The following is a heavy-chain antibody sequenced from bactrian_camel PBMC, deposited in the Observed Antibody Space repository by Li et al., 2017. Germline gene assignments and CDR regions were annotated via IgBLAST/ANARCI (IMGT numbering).Heavy chain of an antibody. CDR3: AADLLLMRPLEASEYKY. D-gene: IGHD8*01. V-gene: IGHV3-3*01. Sequence: HVQLVESGGGSVQAGGSLRLSCVVSGHSRGSNCVGWYRLPPGRAPAEREGIAAIQRSGGETWYAGSVKGRFTISQDSARNTVYLEINYLRPEDTAMYYCAADLLLMRPLEASEYKYWGQGTQVTVS. CDR1: GHSRGSNC. CDR2: IQRSGGET. J-gene: IGHJ4*01.